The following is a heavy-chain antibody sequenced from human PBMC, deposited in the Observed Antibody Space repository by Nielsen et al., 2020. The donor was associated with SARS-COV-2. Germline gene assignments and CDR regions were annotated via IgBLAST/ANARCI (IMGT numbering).Heavy chain of an antibody. V-gene: IGHV3-7*01. Sequence: GESLKISCAASGFTFNSYWMSWVRQAPGKGLEWVANIKEDGSGKYYVDSVKGRFTISRDNAKNSLYLQMNSLRAEDTAVYYCARSEGEDWFDPWGQGTLVTVSS. CDR2: IKEDGSGK. D-gene: IGHD1-26*01. CDR1: GFTFNSYW. J-gene: IGHJ5*02. CDR3: ARSEGEDWFDP.